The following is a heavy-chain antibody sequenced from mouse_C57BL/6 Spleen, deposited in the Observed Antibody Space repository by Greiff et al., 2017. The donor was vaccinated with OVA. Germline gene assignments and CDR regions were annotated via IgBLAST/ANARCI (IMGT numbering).Heavy chain of an antibody. CDR3: ARGGNYDLYYAMDY. Sequence: EVKLMESGPGLVKPSQSLSLTCSVTGYSITSGYYWNWIRQFPGNKLEWMGYISYDGSNNYNPSLKNRISITRDTSKNQFFLKLNSVTTEDTATYYCARGGNYDLYYAMDYWGQGTSVTVSS. D-gene: IGHD2-1*01. CDR2: ISYDGSN. V-gene: IGHV3-6*01. CDR1: GYSITSGYY. J-gene: IGHJ4*01.